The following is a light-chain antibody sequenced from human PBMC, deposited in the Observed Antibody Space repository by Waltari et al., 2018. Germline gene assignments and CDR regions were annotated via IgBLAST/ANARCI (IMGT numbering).Light chain of an antibody. V-gene: IGKV3-20*01. CDR3: QKYVSLPAT. J-gene: IGKJ1*01. Sequence: EIVLTQSPGTLSLSPGERATLSCRASQSVSRSLAWYQQKPGQAPRLLIYDASSRATGIPDRFSGGGSGTVFSLTISRLEPEDFAVYYCQKYVSLPATFGQGTKVEIK. CDR1: QSVSRS. CDR2: DAS.